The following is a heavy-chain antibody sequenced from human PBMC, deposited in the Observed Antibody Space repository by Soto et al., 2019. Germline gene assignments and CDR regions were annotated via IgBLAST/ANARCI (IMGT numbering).Heavy chain of an antibody. V-gene: IGHV3-23*01. CDR3: AKDGFEGGAAAGWIDY. Sequence: GGSLRLSCAASGFTFSSYAMSWVRQAPGKGLEWVSAISGSGGSTYYADSVKGRFTISRDNSKNTLYLQMNSLRAEDTAVYYCAKDGFEGGAAAGWIDYWGQGTLVTVSS. CDR1: GFTFSSYA. CDR2: ISGSGGST. J-gene: IGHJ4*02. D-gene: IGHD6-13*01.